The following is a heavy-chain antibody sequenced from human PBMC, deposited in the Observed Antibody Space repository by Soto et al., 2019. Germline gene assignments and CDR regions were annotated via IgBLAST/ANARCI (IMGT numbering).Heavy chain of an antibody. CDR1: GYTFTSYG. CDR3: ARHIKGLQLWLGWFDP. CDR2: ISAYNGNT. Sequence: QVQLVQSGAEVKKPGASVKVSCKASGYTFTSYGISWVRQAPGQGLEWMGWISAYNGNTNYAQKLQGRVTMTKDTSTSTAYMELRSLRSDDTAVYYCARHIKGLQLWLGWFDPWGQGTLVTVSS. V-gene: IGHV1-18*01. D-gene: IGHD5-18*01. J-gene: IGHJ5*02.